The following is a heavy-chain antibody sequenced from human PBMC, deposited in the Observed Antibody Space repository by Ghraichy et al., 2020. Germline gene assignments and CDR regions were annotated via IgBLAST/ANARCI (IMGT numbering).Heavy chain of an antibody. CDR2: ISSSSSTI. D-gene: IGHD2-8*01. J-gene: IGHJ6*02. CDR3: ARAPLLYAPFYMGMDV. Sequence: GGSLRLSCAASGFTFSSYSMNWVRQAPGKGLEWVSYISSSSSTIYYADSLKGRFTISRDNAKNSLYLQMNSLRDEDTAVYYCARAPLLYAPFYMGMDVWGQGTTVTVSS. V-gene: IGHV3-48*02. CDR1: GFTFSSYS.